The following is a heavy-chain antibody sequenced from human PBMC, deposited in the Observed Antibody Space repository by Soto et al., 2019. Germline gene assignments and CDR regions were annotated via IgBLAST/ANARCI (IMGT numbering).Heavy chain of an antibody. V-gene: IGHV1-46*03. CDR3: AIYVKARYCSGGSCYGMSAFDI. J-gene: IGHJ3*02. CDR1: GYTFTSYY. Sequence: QVQLVQSGAEVTKPGASVKVSCKASGYTFTSYYMHWVRQAPGQGLEWMGIINPSGGSTSYAQKLQGRVTMIRDTTTSTVYMELSSLRSEDTAVYYCAIYVKARYCSGGSCYGMSAFDIWGQGTMVTVSS. CDR2: INPSGGST. D-gene: IGHD2-15*01.